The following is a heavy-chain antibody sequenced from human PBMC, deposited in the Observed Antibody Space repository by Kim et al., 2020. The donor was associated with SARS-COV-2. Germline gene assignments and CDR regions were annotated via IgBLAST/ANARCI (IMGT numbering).Heavy chain of an antibody. Sequence: SETLSLTCTVSGGSIISSSYYWGWIRQPPGKGLEWIGSIYYSGSTYYNPSLKSRVTISVDTSKNQFSLKLSSVTAADTAVYYCARHTYYYDSSGYYHYFDYWGQGTLVTVSS. J-gene: IGHJ4*02. CDR1: GGSIISSSYY. CDR3: ARHTYYYDSSGYYHYFDY. CDR2: IYYSGST. V-gene: IGHV4-39*01. D-gene: IGHD3-22*01.